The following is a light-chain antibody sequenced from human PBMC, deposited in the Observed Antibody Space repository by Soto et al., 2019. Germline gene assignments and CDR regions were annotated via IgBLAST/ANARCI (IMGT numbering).Light chain of an antibody. CDR3: QHYGYPQWT. Sequence: EVVMTQSPATLSVSPGETAALSCRASQSVGSNLAWYQQKPGQAPRLLIYAASTRATGIPARFSGSGSGTEFALTISRLEPEDFAVYICQHYGYPQWTFGPGTKVDI. V-gene: IGKV3-15*01. J-gene: IGKJ1*01. CDR2: AAS. CDR1: QSVGSN.